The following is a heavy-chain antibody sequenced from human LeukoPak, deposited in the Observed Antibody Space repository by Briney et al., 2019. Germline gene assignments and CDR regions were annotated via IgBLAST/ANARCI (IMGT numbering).Heavy chain of an antibody. CDR1: GYTFTSYY. CDR3: ARDRGSSWYLGPSSSTPYFDY. V-gene: IGHV1-46*01. J-gene: IGHJ4*02. CDR2: INPSGGST. Sequence: VASVKVSFKASGYTFTSYYMHWVRQAPGQGLEWMGIINPSGGSTSYAQKFQGRVTITADESTSTAYMELSSLRSEDTAVYYCARDRGSSWYLGPSSSTPYFDYWGQGTLVTVSS. D-gene: IGHD6-13*01.